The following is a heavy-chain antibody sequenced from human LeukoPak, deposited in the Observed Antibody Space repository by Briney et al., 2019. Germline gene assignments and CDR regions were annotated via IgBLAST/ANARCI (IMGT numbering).Heavy chain of an antibody. J-gene: IGHJ4*02. CDR3: AKTQGFFDH. Sequence: GGSLRLSCAASGFTFSNNGMTWVRQAPGKGMEWVTGISDGGDTTYDAGSVKGRFTVSRDNSKNILYLQMNSLRAEDTAIYYCAKTQGFFDHWGQGSLLTVSS. CDR1: GFTFSNNG. CDR2: ISDGGDTT. V-gene: IGHV3-23*01.